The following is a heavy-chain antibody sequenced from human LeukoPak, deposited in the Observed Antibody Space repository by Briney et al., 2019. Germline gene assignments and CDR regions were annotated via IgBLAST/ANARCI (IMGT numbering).Heavy chain of an antibody. CDR1: GGTFSSYA. Sequence: SVKVSCKASGGTFSSYAISWVRQAPGQGLEWMGRIIPILGIANYAQKFQGRVTITADKSTSTAYLELSSLRSEDTAVYYCARDSAVTDDYYYGMDVWGQGTTVTVSS. CDR3: ARDSAVTDDYYYGMDV. J-gene: IGHJ6*02. D-gene: IGHD4-11*01. V-gene: IGHV1-69*04. CDR2: IIPILGIA.